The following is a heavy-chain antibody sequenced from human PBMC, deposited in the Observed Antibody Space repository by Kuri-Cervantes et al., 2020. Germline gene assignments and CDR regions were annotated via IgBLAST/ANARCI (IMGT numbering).Heavy chain of an antibody. CDR2: LSGSGGST. CDR1: GFTFSSYA. D-gene: IGHD2-21*02. V-gene: IGHV3-23*01. CDR3: AKNRGVVVVTAISY. Sequence: GESLKISCAASGFTFSSYAMSWVRQAPGKGLEWVSALSGSGGSTYYADSVKGRLTISRDNSKNTLYLQMNSLRAEDTAVYYCAKNRGVVVVTAISYWGQGTLVTVSS. J-gene: IGHJ4*02.